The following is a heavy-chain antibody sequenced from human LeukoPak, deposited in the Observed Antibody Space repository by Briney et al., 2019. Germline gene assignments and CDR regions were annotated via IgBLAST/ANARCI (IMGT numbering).Heavy chain of an antibody. Sequence: GGSLRLSCAASGFTLSSYAMSWVRQSPGKGLAWVSAISGSGGSTYYADSVKGRFTISRDNSKNTLYLQMNSLRAEDTAVYYCAKAGYYDFWSTLGAFDIWGQGTMVTVSS. CDR2: ISGSGGST. V-gene: IGHV3-23*01. CDR3: AKAGYYDFWSTLGAFDI. D-gene: IGHD3-3*01. CDR1: GFTLSSYA. J-gene: IGHJ3*02.